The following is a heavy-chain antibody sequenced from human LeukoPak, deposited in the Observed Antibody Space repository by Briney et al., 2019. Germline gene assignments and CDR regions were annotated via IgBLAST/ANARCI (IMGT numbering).Heavy chain of an antibody. V-gene: IGHV4-31*03. J-gene: IGHJ4*02. D-gene: IGHD5-12*01. CDR2: IYYSGST. Sequence: SQTLSLTCTVSGGSISSGVYYWSWIRQHPGKGLEWIGYIYYSGSTYYNPSLKSRVTISVDTSKNQFSLKLSSVTAADTAVYYCARERKRYSGYETFDYWGQGTLVTVSS. CDR1: GGSISSGVYY. CDR3: ARERKRYSGYETFDY.